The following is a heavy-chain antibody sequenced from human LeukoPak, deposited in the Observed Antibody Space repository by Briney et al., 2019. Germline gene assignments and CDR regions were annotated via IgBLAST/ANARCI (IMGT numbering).Heavy chain of an antibody. Sequence: GGSLRLSCAASGFTFSSYSMNWVRQAPGKGLEWVSYISSSGNTIDYADSVKGRFTISRDNAKNSLYLQMNSLRAEDTAVYYCAKDPTMVRGVTHFDSWGQGTLVTVSS. J-gene: IGHJ4*02. D-gene: IGHD3-10*01. CDR1: GFTFSSYS. V-gene: IGHV3-48*01. CDR2: ISSSGNTI. CDR3: AKDPTMVRGVTHFDS.